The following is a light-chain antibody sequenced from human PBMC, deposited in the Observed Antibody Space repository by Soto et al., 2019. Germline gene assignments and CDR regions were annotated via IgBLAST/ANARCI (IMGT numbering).Light chain of an antibody. Sequence: EIVMTQSPATLSVSPGERATLSCRASQSVSSNLAWYQQKAGQAPRLLIYGASTRATGIPARFSGSGSGTEFTHTINSLQSEDFAVYYCQQYNNWPPMYTWGQGTKLEIK. J-gene: IGKJ2*01. CDR1: QSVSSN. CDR2: GAS. V-gene: IGKV3-15*01. CDR3: QQYNNWPPMYT.